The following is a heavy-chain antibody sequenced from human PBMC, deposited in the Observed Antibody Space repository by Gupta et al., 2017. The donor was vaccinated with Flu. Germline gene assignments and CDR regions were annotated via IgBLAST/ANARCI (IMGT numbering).Heavy chain of an antibody. D-gene: IGHD3-16*01. CDR2: MNSYNGDA. CDR1: GYTYITLG. CDR3: ARTLTGGYYYGMDV. J-gene: IGHJ6*02. V-gene: IGHV1-18*01. Sequence: QVQLVQSGAEVKKPGASVKVSCKASGYTYITLGITWVRQAPGQGLEWMGWMNSYNGDAAYAQKFQGRVTMTTDTSTTTAYMELRTLRSDDTAVYYCARTLTGGYYYGMDVWGQGTTVTVSS.